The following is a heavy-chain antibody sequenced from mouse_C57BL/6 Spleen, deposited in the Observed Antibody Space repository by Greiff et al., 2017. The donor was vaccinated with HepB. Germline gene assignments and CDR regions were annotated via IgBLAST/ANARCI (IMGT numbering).Heavy chain of an antibody. J-gene: IGHJ2*01. Sequence: QVQLKESGPELVKPGASVKISCKASGYAFSSSWMNWVKQRPGKGLEWIGRIYPGDGDTNYNGKFKGKATLTADKSSSTAYMQLSSLTSEDSAVYFCASPWDYFDYWGQGTTLTVSS. V-gene: IGHV1-82*01. CDR2: IYPGDGDT. D-gene: IGHD4-1*01. CDR3: ASPWDYFDY. CDR1: GYAFSSSW.